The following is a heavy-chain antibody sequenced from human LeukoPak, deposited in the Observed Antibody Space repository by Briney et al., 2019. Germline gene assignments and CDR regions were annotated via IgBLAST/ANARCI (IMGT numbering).Heavy chain of an antibody. CDR3: ARGTGYSSGWFAY. Sequence: SETLSLTCTVSGGSLSSYYWSWIRQPPGKGLEWIGYIYYSGSTNYNPSLKSRVTISVDTSKNQFSLKLSSVTAADTAVYYCARGTGYSSGWFAYWGQGTLVTVSS. J-gene: IGHJ5*01. V-gene: IGHV4-59*01. CDR1: GGSLSSYY. D-gene: IGHD6-19*01. CDR2: IYYSGST.